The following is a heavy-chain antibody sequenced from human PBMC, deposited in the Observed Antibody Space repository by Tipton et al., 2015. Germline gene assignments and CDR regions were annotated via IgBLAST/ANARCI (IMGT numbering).Heavy chain of an antibody. V-gene: IGHV1-2*02. CDR2: INPKIGDT. Sequence: QSGAEVKKPGASVQVSCDTSGYTFTDYYIHWVRQAPGQGLEWMGWINPKIGDTNFAQKFLGRISMTRDTSITTAYMELSRLTSDDSAVYYCARGQEETTSGEYVPHWGQGALVTVSS. J-gene: IGHJ1*01. CDR1: GYTFTDYY. CDR3: ARGQEETTSGEYVPH. D-gene: IGHD4-17*01.